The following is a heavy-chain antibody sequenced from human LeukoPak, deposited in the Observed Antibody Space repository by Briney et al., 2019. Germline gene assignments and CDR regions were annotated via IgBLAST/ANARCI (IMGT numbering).Heavy chain of an antibody. CDR3: ARTKGITMVRGVIFTPRDY. CDR2: INPSSGGT. J-gene: IGHJ4*02. CDR1: GYTFTGYY. Sequence: ASVKVSCKASGYTFTGYYLHWVRQAPGQGLEWMGWINPSSGGTNYAQKFQGRVTMTRDTSISTAYMELSRLRSDDTAVYYCARTKGITMVRGVIFTPRDYWGQGTLVTVSS. V-gene: IGHV1-2*02. D-gene: IGHD3-10*01.